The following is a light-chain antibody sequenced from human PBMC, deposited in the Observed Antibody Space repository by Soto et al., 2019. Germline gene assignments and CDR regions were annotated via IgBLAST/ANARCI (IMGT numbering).Light chain of an antibody. CDR1: SSDIGRYDY. J-gene: IGLJ3*02. V-gene: IGLV2-14*03. Sequence: QSALTQPASVSGSPGQSITISCTGTSSDIGRYDYVSWYQQFPGKAPKLMIYRVINRPSGVSDRFSGSKSGNSASLSISGLQPEDEASYFCGSYTSATTWVFGGGNKVTVL. CDR2: RVI. CDR3: GSYTSATTWV.